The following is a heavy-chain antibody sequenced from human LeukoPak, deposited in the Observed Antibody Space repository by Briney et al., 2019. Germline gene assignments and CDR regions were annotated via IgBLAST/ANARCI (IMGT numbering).Heavy chain of an antibody. V-gene: IGHV3-23*01. J-gene: IGHJ4*02. CDR2: ISGSGGST. CDR1: GFTFSSYA. D-gene: IGHD6-13*01. Sequence: GGSLRLSCAASGFTFSSYAMSWVRQAPGKGLEWVSAISGSGGSTYYADSVKGRFTISRDNSKNTLYLQMNSLRAEDTAVYYCATCIAAAGTLDYWGQGTLVTVSS. CDR3: ATCIAAAGTLDY.